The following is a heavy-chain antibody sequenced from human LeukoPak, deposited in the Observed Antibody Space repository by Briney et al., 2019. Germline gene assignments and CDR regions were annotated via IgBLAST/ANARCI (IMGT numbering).Heavy chain of an antibody. V-gene: IGHV1-69-2*01. J-gene: IGHJ6*02. Sequence: GASVKVSCKASGYTFTDYYMHWVRQAPGKGLEWMGRVDPEDGETIYAEKFQGRVTITADTSTDTAYMELSSLRAEDTAVYSCARVFYASGSSSNYYYGMDVWGQGTTVTVSS. CDR1: GYTFTDYY. CDR2: VDPEDGET. CDR3: ARVFYASGSSSNYYYGMDV. D-gene: IGHD3-10*01.